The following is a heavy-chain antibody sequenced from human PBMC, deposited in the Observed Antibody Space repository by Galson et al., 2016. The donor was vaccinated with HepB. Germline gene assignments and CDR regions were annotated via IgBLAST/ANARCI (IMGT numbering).Heavy chain of an antibody. V-gene: IGHV3-30*18. CDR1: GFTFSSYG. CDR2: ISYDGSNK. J-gene: IGHJ4*02. D-gene: IGHD3-9*01. CDR3: AKDRDNLVLRYCDWLFATPFDY. Sequence: SLRLSCAASGFTFSSYGMHWVRQAPGKGLEWVAVISYDGSNKYYADSVKGRFTISRDNSKNTLYLQMNSLRAEDTAVYYCAKDRDNLVLRYCDWLFATPFDYWGQGTLFTVSS.